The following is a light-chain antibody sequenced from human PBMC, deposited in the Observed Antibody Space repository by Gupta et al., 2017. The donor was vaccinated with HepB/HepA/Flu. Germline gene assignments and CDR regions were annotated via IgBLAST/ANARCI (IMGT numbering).Light chain of an antibody. V-gene: IGLV2-14*03. J-gene: IGLJ2*01. CDR2: DVD. CDR3: SSYTDASSLVI. Sequence: SALTQPASVPGSPGPSITISCTGSTSDIGGYNYVYWYQQHPGKAPKLMIYDVDNRPSGVSDRFSGSKSGSTASLTISGLQAEEEASYYCSSYTDASSLVIFGGGTKLTIL. CDR1: TSDIGGYNY.